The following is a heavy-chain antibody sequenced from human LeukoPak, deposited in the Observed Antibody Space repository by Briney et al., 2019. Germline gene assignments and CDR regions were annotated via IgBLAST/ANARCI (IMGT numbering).Heavy chain of an antibody. Sequence: SQTLTLTCTVSGGSISSAGYYWSWIRQHPGKGLEWIGYIYYSGSTYYNPSLKSRVTISVDTSKNQFSLKLSSVTAADTAVYYCAREGEVREMTTWGQGTLVTVSS. V-gene: IGHV4-31*03. CDR1: GGSISSAGYY. J-gene: IGHJ4*02. D-gene: IGHD5-24*01. CDR3: AREGEVREMTT. CDR2: IYYSGST.